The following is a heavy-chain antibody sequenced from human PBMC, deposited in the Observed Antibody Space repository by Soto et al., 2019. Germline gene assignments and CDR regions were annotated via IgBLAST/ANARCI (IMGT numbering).Heavy chain of an antibody. J-gene: IGHJ4*02. CDR2: INPNSGGT. CDR3: ARDHLRTGTTGSIDY. Sequence: VASVKVSCKASGYTFTGYYMHWVRQAPGQGLEWMGWINPNSGGTNYAQKLQGRVTMTTDTSTSTAYMELRSLRSDDTAVYYCARDHLRTGTTGSIDYWGQGTLVTVSS. V-gene: IGHV1-2*02. CDR1: GYTFTGYY. D-gene: IGHD1-1*01.